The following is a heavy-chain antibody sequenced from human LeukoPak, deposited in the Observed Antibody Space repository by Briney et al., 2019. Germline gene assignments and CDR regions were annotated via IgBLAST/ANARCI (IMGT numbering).Heavy chain of an antibody. CDR1: GYTFTIYY. CDR3: AREESGGYFDY. J-gene: IGHJ4*02. V-gene: IGHV1-46*01. CDR2: INPNGDST. D-gene: IGHD2-8*02. Sequence: ASVKVSCKASGYTFTIYYMHWVRQAPGQGLEWMGLINPNGDSTNYAQKFQGRVTMTRDTSTSTVYMELSSLSSEATAVYYCAREESGGYFDYWGQGTLVTVSS.